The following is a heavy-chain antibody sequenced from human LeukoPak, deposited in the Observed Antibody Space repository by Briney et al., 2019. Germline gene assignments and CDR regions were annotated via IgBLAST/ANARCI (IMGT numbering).Heavy chain of an antibody. V-gene: IGHV3-7*03. D-gene: IGHD2-2*03. CDR1: GFTFSSYW. J-gene: IGHJ4*02. CDR2: IKQDGSEK. Sequence: GGSLRLSCAASGFTFSSYWMSWVRQAPGKGLEWVANIKQDGSEKYYVDSVKGRFTISRDNSKNTLYLQMNSLRAEDTAVYYCAKDPPGYCSSTSCPGDYWGQGTLVTVSS. CDR3: AKDPPGYCSSTSCPGDY.